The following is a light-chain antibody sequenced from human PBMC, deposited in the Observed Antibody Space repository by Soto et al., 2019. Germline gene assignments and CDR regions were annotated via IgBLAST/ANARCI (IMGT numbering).Light chain of an antibody. Sequence: DIVLTQSPGTLSLSPGERATLSCRASQSVSSSYLAWYQQKPGQAPRLLIYGASSRATGIPDRFSGSGSGTDFTLTISRLEPEAFAVYYCQQYGSSPQWTFGQGTEVDIK. CDR2: GAS. V-gene: IGKV3-20*01. J-gene: IGKJ1*01. CDR1: QSVSSSY. CDR3: QQYGSSPQWT.